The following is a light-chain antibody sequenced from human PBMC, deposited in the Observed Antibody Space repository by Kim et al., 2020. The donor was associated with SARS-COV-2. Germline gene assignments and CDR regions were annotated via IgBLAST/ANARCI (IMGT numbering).Light chain of an antibody. Sequence: AAVRERVTITCRASQDTRNELGWYKQNPGRAPKRLIYGASSVQSGVPSRFGGSGSGTEFTLTISSVQPEDFATYFCLQHSTYPITFGQGTRLEIK. CDR1: QDTRNE. V-gene: IGKV1-17*01. CDR3: LQHSTYPIT. J-gene: IGKJ5*01. CDR2: GAS.